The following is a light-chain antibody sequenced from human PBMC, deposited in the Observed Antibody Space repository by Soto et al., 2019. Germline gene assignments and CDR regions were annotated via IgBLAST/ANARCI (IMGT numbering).Light chain of an antibody. CDR1: QSISSW. CDR3: QQYNSYSYT. V-gene: IGKV1-5*01. Sequence: DIQMTQSPSTLSASVGDRVTITCRASQSISSWLAWYQQKPGQAPKLLIYDASSLDSGVPSSFSGSGSGTEFTLTISSLQPDDFATYYCQQYNSYSYTFGQGTKLEIK. J-gene: IGKJ2*01. CDR2: DAS.